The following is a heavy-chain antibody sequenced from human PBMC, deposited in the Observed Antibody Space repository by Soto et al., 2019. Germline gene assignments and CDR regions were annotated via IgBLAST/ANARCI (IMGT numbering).Heavy chain of an antibody. CDR2: IYYSGST. V-gene: IGHV4-31*03. CDR1: GGSISSGGYY. CDR3: ARGKRDGYNFYYYYGMDV. D-gene: IGHD5-12*01. J-gene: IGHJ6*02. Sequence: LSLTCTVSGGSISSGGYYWSWIRQHPGKGLEWIGYIYYSGSTYYNPSLKSRVTISVDTSKNQFSLKLSSVTAADTAVYYCARGKRDGYNFYYYYGMDVWGQGTTVTVSS.